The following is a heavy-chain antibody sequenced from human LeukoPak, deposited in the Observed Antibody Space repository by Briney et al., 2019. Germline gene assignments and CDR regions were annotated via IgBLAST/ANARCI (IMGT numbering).Heavy chain of an antibody. V-gene: IGHV3-23*01. J-gene: IGHJ4*02. CDR1: GFTLTSYA. Sequence: PGESLRLSCAASGFTLTSYAMSWVRQAPGKGLEWVSAIIGSVHSTYYADSVKGRFTISRDNSKNTLYLQMNSLRAEDTAVYYCAKHSYDSSGYYSIDYWGQGTLVTVSP. CDR2: IIGSVHST. D-gene: IGHD3-22*01. CDR3: AKHSYDSSGYYSIDY.